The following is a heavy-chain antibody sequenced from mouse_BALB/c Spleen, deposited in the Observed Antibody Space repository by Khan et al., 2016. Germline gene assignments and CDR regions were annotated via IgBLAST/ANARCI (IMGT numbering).Heavy chain of an antibody. Sequence: VQLQQSGAELVKPGASVKLSCTASGFSIQDTYIHWVRQRPEQGLDWIGRIDPPNDNTKYDPKFQGKATITADTSSNTAYLQLSSLTYEDTAVYYCARMYYWDYWGQGTTLTVSS. J-gene: IGHJ2*01. CDR2: IDPPNDNT. CDR1: GFSIQDTY. V-gene: IGHV14-3*02. CDR3: ARMYYWDY.